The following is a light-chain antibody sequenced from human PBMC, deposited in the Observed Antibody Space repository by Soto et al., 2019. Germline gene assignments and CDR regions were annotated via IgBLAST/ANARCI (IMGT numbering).Light chain of an antibody. CDR2: RNN. J-gene: IGLJ3*02. V-gene: IGLV1-47*01. CDR3: AAWDDSLSGWV. Sequence: QSVLTQPPSASGTPGQRVTISCSGSSSNIGINFVYWYQQFPGTAPKLLIYRNNQRPSGVPDRFSGSKSGTSASLAISGLPSEDEADYYCAAWDDSLSGWVFGGGTQLTVL. CDR1: SSNIGINF.